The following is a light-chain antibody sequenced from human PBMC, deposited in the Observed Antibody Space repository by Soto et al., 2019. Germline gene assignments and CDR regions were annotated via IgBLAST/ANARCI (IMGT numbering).Light chain of an antibody. CDR2: GAS. Sequence: EIVMTQSPATLSVSPGERASLSCRASQSVSSNLAWYQQKPGQTPRLLIYGASTRATSIPARFSGSGSGTDFTLTISSLQPDDFATYYCQQYNSYSPAWTFGQGTKVDI. V-gene: IGKV3D-15*01. CDR3: QQYNSYSPAWT. CDR1: QSVSSN. J-gene: IGKJ1*01.